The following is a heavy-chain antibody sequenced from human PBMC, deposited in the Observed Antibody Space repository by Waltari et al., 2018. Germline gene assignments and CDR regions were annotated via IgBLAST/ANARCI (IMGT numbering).Heavy chain of an antibody. CDR2: IYTSGRT. D-gene: IGHD6-19*01. V-gene: IGHV4-61*02. CDR1: GGSISSGSYY. CDR3: ASSKQWLVLFDY. Sequence: QVQLQESGPGLVKPSQTLSLTCTVSGGSISSGSYYWSWIRQPAGKGLEWTGRIYTSGRTNYNPSLKSRVTISVDTSKNQFSLKLSSVTAADTAVYYCASSKQWLVLFDYWGQGTLVTVSS. J-gene: IGHJ4*02.